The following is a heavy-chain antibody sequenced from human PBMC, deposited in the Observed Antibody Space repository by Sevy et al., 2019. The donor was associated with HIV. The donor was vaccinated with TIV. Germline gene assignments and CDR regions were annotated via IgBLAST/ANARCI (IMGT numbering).Heavy chain of an antibody. V-gene: IGHV3-23*01. CDR1: GFTFSSYA. D-gene: IGHD4-17*01. J-gene: IGHJ6*03. Sequence: GGSLRLSCAASGFTFSSYAMSWVRQAPGKGLEWVSAISGSGGSTYYADSVKGRFTISRDNSKNMLYLQMNSLRAEDTAVYYCAKDDFDYGDYYYMDVWGKGTTVTVSS. CDR3: AKDDFDYGDYYYMDV. CDR2: ISGSGGST.